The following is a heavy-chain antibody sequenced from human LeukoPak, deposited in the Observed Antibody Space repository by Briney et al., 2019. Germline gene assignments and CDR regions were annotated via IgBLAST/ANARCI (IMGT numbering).Heavy chain of an antibody. D-gene: IGHD1-20*01. J-gene: IGHJ3*02. CDR1: GFTFSSYA. Sequence: GGSLRLSCAASGFTFSSYAMHWVRQAPGKGLEWVAVISYDGSNKYYADSVKGRFTISRDSAQNSLYLQMNSLRAEDTAVYYCARDNWDDADAFDIWGQGTMVTVSS. CDR3: ARDNWDDADAFDI. V-gene: IGHV3-30*04. CDR2: ISYDGSNK.